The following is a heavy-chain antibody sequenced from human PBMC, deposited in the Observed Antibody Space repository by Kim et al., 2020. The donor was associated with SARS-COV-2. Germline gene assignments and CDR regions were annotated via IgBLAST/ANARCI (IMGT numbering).Heavy chain of an antibody. CDR3: ARPIDYHDGSGDD. J-gene: IGHJ4*02. D-gene: IGHD3-22*01. V-gene: IGHV3-30*03. Sequence: DDSVKGRFTVARNNSKNTVYLQMNSLRGEDPAVYYCARPIDYHDGSGDDWGQGTLVTVSA.